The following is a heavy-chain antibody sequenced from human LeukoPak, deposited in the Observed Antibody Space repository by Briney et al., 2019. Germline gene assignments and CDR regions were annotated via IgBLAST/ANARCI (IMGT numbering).Heavy chain of an antibody. CDR1: GFTFSSYG. CDR2: ISYDGSNK. J-gene: IGHJ1*01. D-gene: IGHD2-21*02. V-gene: IGHV3-30*18. Sequence: GGSLRLSCAASGFTFSSYGMHWVRQAPGKGLEWVAVISYDGSNKYYADSVKGRFTISRDNSKNTLYLQMNSLRAEDMAVYYCAKDIAYCGGDCYSGQHWGQGTLVTVSS. CDR3: AKDIAYCGGDCYSGQH.